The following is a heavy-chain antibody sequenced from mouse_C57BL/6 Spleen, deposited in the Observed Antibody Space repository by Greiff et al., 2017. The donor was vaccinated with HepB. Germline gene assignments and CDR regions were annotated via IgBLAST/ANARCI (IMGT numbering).Heavy chain of an antibody. D-gene: IGHD2-2*01. Sequence: QVQLQQSGAELVRPGASVTLSCKASGYTFTDYEMHWVKQTPVHGLEWIGAIDPETGGTAYNQKFKGKAILTADKSSSTAYMELRSLTSEDSAVYYCTRSEGYDEGDYAMDDWGQGTSVTVSS. V-gene: IGHV1-15*01. CDR1: GYTFTDYE. CDR3: TRSEGYDEGDYAMDD. J-gene: IGHJ4*01. CDR2: IDPETGGT.